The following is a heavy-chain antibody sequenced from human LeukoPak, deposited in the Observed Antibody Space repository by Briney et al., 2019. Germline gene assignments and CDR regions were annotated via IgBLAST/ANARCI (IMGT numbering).Heavy chain of an antibody. CDR2: IYYSGST. Sequence: PSETLSLTCTVSGGSISSSGYYWGWIRQPPGKGLEWIGSIYYSGSTYYNPSLKSRVTISVDTSKNQFSLKLSSVTAADTAVYYCARDRLYGSGSYSPPGYWGQGTLVTVSS. V-gene: IGHV4-39*07. CDR3: ARDRLYGSGSYSPPGY. D-gene: IGHD3-10*01. J-gene: IGHJ4*02. CDR1: GGSISSSGYY.